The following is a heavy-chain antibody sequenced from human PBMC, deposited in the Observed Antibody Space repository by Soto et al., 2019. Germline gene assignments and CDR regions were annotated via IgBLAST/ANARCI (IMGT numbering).Heavy chain of an antibody. CDR3: ARKGYSYGYGDY. CDR2: INPSGGST. CDR1: GYTFTSYY. J-gene: IGHJ4*02. D-gene: IGHD5-18*01. Sequence: GASVKVSCKASGYTFTSYYMHWVRQAPGQGLEWMGTINPSGGSTSYAQKFQGRVTMTRDTSTSTVYMELSSLRSEDTAVYYCARKGYSYGYGDYWGQGTLVTVSS. V-gene: IGHV1-46*03.